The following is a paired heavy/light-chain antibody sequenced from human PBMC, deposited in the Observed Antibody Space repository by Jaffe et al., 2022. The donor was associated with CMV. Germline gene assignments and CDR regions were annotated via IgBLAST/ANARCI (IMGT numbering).Light chain of an antibody. CDR2: KDS. J-gene: IGLJ3*02. CDR3: QSADSSGTPNWV. CDR1: ALPKQY. Sequence: SYELTQPPSVSVSPGQTARITCSGDALPKQYAYWYQQKPGQAPVLVIYKDSERPSGIPERFSGSSSGTTVTLTISGVQAEDEADYYCQSADSSGTPNWVFGGGTKLTVL. V-gene: IGLV3-25*03.
Heavy chain of an antibody. V-gene: IGHV4-59*01. J-gene: IGHJ6*02. D-gene: IGHD5-12*01. Sequence: QVQLQESGPGLVKPSETLSLTCTVSGGSISSYYWSWIRQPPGKGLEWIGYIYYSGSTNYNPSLKSRVTISVDTSKNQFSLKLSSVTAADTAVYYCARDRVATIRGGYYYYGMDVWGQGTTVTVSS. CDR2: IYYSGST. CDR1: GGSISSYY. CDR3: ARDRVATIRGGYYYYGMDV.